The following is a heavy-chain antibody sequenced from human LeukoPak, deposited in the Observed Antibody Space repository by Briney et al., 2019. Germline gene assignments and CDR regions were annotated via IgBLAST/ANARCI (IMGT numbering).Heavy chain of an antibody. V-gene: IGHV3-23*01. CDR3: ARVAGWHWFDP. D-gene: IGHD6-19*01. J-gene: IGHJ5*02. Sequence: GGSLRLSCAASGFTFSSYDMTWVRQTPGRGLEWVSSIRPSGANTYYGDPVKGRFTISRDNSKNTVYLQMNTMRVDDTAVYYCARVAGWHWFDPWGQGTLVTVSS. CDR1: GFTFSSYD. CDR2: IRPSGANT.